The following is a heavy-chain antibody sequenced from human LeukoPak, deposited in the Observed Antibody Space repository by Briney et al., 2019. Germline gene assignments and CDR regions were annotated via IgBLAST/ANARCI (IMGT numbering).Heavy chain of an antibody. V-gene: IGHV3-30*03. CDR3: ARVYGGDAFDI. J-gene: IGHJ3*02. D-gene: IGHD4-23*01. CDR2: ISYDGSNK. CDR1: GFTFSSYG. Sequence: GGSLRLSCAASGFTFSSYGMHWVRQAPGKGLEWVAVISYDGSNKYYAASVKGRFTISRDNSKNTLYLQMNSLRAEDTAVYYCARVYGGDAFDIWGQGTMVTVSS.